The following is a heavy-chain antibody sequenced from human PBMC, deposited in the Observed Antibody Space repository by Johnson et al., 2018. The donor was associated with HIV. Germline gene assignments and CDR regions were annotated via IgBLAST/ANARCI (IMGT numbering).Heavy chain of an antibody. V-gene: IGHV3-33*08. CDR1: GFIFENFG. CDR2: ITYDGRNK. Sequence: QVQLVESGGGVVQPGRSLRLSCIGTGFIFENFGMSWVRQAPGKGLEWVAVITYDGRNKYYTDSVKGRFIIPRDNSKNMTNLQRNSLRAEDTAVYYCARNSGNGLVLRGDAFDMWGQGTMVTVSS. CDR3: ARNSGNGLVLRGDAFDM. J-gene: IGHJ3*02. D-gene: IGHD2-8*01.